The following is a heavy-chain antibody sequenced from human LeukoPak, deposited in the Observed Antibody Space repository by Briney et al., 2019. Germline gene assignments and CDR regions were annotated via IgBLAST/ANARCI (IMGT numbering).Heavy chain of an antibody. J-gene: IGHJ4*02. CDR3: ARGLASGYPPIPFDY. CDR2: INHSGST. D-gene: IGHD3-3*01. CDR1: GGSFSGYY. Sequence: SETLSLTCAVYGGSFSGYYWSWIRQPPGKGLEWIGEINHSGSTNYNPSLKSRVTISVDTSKNQFSLKLSSVTAADTAIYYCARGLASGYPPIPFDYWGQGTLVTVSS. V-gene: IGHV4-34*01.